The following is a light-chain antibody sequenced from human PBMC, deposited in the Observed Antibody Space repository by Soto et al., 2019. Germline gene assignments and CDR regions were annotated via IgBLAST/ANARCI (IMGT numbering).Light chain of an antibody. Sequence: QLVLTQPSSLSASPGASASLTCTLRSGINVGAYTIYWYQQKTGSPPQYLLRYKSDSDKQQGSGVPSRFSGSKDASANAGILVISGLQSDDEADYYCLIWHSSAWVFGGGTKVTVL. CDR1: SGINVGAYT. CDR2: YKSDSDK. V-gene: IGLV5-45*03. J-gene: IGLJ3*02. CDR3: LIWHSSAWV.